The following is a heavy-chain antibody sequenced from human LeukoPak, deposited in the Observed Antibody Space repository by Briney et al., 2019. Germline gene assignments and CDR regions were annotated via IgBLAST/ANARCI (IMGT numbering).Heavy chain of an antibody. CDR2: ISVNGGTT. CDR3: ARLTVYGDYGWGGAFDI. Sequence: GGSLRLSCAASGFTFSSYAMTWVRQAPGKGLEWVSSISVNGGTTYYADSVKGRFTISRDSSKNTLYLQMNSLRAEDTAVYYCARLTVYGDYGWGGAFDIWGQGTMVTVSS. V-gene: IGHV3-23*01. CDR1: GFTFSSYA. D-gene: IGHD4-17*01. J-gene: IGHJ3*02.